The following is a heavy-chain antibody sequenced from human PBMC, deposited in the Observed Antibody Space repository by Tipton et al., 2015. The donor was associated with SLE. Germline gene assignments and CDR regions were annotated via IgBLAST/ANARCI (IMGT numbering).Heavy chain of an antibody. Sequence: TLSLTCTVSGGPTSSYYWGWIRQPPGKGLEWIASIYYSGTINYNPSLKSRVTMSIDMSKNQFSLSLTSVTAADTAMYYCARLVVLAAEGLYSFDYWGHGTLVTVSS. D-gene: IGHD2-15*01. CDR1: GGPTSSYY. V-gene: IGHV4-59*08. CDR3: ARLVVLAAEGLYSFDY. CDR2: IYYSGTI. J-gene: IGHJ4*01.